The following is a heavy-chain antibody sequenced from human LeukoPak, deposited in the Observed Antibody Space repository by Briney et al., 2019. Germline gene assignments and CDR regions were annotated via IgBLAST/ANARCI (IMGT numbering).Heavy chain of an antibody. J-gene: IGHJ4*02. CDR1: GFTFSSYS. V-gene: IGHV3-21*01. CDR2: ISSSSSYI. Sequence: PGGSLRLSCAASGFTFSSYSMNWVRQAPGKGLEWVSSISSSSSYIYYGDSVKGRFTISRDNSKNTLYLQMNSLRAEDMAVYYCARDRFSPNYCSGGSCHSYYFDYWGQGTLVTVSS. CDR3: ARDRFSPNYCSGGSCHSYYFDY. D-gene: IGHD2-15*01.